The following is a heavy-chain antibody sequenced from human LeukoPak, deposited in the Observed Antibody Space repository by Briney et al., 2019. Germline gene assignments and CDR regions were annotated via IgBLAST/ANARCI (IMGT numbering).Heavy chain of an antibody. D-gene: IGHD6-13*01. CDR2: IKNKADGGTT. V-gene: IGHV3-15*01. J-gene: IGHJ4*02. Sequence: GGSLRLSCAASGVIFRNAWMNCVRQAPGKGLEWVGRIKNKADGGTTDYAARVKGRFTISRDDSENTLSLQMNSLKIEDTAVYYCTTGYGSSWNYWGQETLVTVSS. CDR1: GVIFRNAW. CDR3: TTGYGSSWNY.